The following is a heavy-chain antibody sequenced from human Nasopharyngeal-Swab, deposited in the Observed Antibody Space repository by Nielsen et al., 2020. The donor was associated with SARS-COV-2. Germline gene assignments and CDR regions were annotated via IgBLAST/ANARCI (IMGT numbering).Heavy chain of an antibody. CDR3: VRASDPLLGYCSGGSCYRYYMDV. J-gene: IGHJ6*03. V-gene: IGHV1-69*13. D-gene: IGHD2-15*01. CDR2: IIPIFGTA. Sequence: SVKVSCKASGYTFTSYGISWVRQAPGQGLEWMGGIIPIFGTANYAQKFQGRVTITADESTSTAYMELSSLRSEDTAVYYCVRASDPLLGYCSGGSCYRYYMDVWGKGTTVTVSS. CDR1: GYTFTSYG.